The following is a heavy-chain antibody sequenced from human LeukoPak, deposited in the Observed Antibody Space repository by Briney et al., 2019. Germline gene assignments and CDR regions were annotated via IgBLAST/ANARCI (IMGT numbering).Heavy chain of an antibody. J-gene: IGHJ6*03. CDR3: ARDHIVLMVYAIQDYYYYMDV. Sequence: ASVKVSCKASGYTSTSYGISWVRQAPGQGLEWMGWISAYNGNTNYAQKLQGRVTMTTDTSTSTAYMELRSLRSDDTAVYYCARDHIVLMVYAIQDYYYYMDVWGKGTTVTVSS. D-gene: IGHD2-8*01. CDR1: GYTSTSYG. CDR2: ISAYNGNT. V-gene: IGHV1-18*01.